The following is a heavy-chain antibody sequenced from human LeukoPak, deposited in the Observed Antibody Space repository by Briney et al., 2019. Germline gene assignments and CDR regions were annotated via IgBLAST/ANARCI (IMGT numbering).Heavy chain of an antibody. CDR3: ARATTRPWELLRGPYAFDI. V-gene: IGHV1-46*01. D-gene: IGHD1-26*01. J-gene: IGHJ3*02. CDR2: INPSGGST. CDR1: GYTFTSYY. Sequence: ASVKVSCKASGYTFTSYYMHWVRQAPGQGLEWMGIINPSGGSTSYAQKFQGRVTMTRDTSTSTVYMELSSLRSEDTAVYYCARATTRPWELLRGPYAFDIWGQGTMVTVSS.